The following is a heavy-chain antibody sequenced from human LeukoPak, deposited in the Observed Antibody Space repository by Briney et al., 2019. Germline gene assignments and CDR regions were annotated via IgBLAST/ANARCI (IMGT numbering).Heavy chain of an antibody. CDR2: IYYSGST. V-gene: IGHV4-59*08. CDR3: ARQKPPNYYYDSSGSPNDFDY. J-gene: IGHJ4*02. Sequence: SETLSLTCTVSGGSISSYYWSWIRQPPGKGLEGIGYIYYSGSTNYNPSLKSRVTISVDTSKNQFALKLSSVTAADTAVYHCARQKPPNYYYDSSGSPNDFDYWGQGTLVTVSS. D-gene: IGHD3-22*01. CDR1: GGSISSYY.